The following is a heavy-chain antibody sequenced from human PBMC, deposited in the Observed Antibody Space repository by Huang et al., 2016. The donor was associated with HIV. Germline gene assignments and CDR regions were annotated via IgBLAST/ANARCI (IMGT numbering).Heavy chain of an antibody. CDR3: ARDASIDGGAHFDL. CDR1: GYTFSNYD. D-gene: IGHD3-16*01. Sequence: QVQLVQSGAEVKKPGASVRVSCKAFGYTFSNYDINWLRQASGQGLEWMGWMNPKDGNPGAAQKVQGRVTMTRDTSMSTAYMELSSLRSDDTALYYCARDASIDGGAHFDLWGRGTLITVSS. CDR2: MNPKDGNP. J-gene: IGHJ2*01. V-gene: IGHV1-8*01.